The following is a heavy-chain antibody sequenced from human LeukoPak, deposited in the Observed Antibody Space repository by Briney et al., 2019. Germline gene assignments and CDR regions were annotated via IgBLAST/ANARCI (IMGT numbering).Heavy chain of an antibody. Sequence: SETLSLTCTVSGGSINNYYWSWIRQPAGKGLEWIGRIYTSGSTNYNPSLRIRVSMSLDTSKNQFFPKMSSVTAADTAVYYCARGRHKVLVGPYFDDWGQGTLVTVSS. J-gene: IGHJ4*02. CDR2: IYTSGST. CDR1: GGSINNYY. V-gene: IGHV4-4*07. CDR3: ARGRHKVLVGPYFDD.